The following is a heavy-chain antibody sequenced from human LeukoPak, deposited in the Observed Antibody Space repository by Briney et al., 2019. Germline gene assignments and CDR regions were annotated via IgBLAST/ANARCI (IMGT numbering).Heavy chain of an antibody. J-gene: IGHJ4*02. CDR1: GFTFSSYA. V-gene: IGHV3-30-3*01. CDR3: ARAPAWLQPRFDY. D-gene: IGHD5-24*01. Sequence: GGSLRLSCAASGFTFSSYAMHWVRQAPGKGLGGGAVISYDGSNKYYADSVKGRFTISRDNSKNTLYLQMNSLRAEDTAVYYCARAPAWLQPRFDYWGQGTLVTVSS. CDR2: ISYDGSNK.